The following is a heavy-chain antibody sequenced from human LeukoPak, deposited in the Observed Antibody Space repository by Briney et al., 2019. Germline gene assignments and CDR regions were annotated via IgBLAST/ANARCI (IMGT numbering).Heavy chain of an antibody. CDR2: IWYDGSNK. CDR3: ARRYSSVWSGIDY. V-gene: IGHV3-33*08. D-gene: IGHD6-19*01. Sequence: PGGSLRLSCAASGFTFSSYAMHWVRQAPGKGLEWVAVIWYDGSNKYYADSVKGRFTISRDNSKNTLYLQMNSLRAEDTAVYYCARRYSSVWSGIDYWGQGTLVTVSS. J-gene: IGHJ4*02. CDR1: GFTFSSYA.